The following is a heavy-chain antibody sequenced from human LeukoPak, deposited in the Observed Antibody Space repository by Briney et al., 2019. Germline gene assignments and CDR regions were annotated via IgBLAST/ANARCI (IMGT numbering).Heavy chain of an antibody. CDR2: IYYSGST. CDR3: ARQGPEVVPAAIGYDY. V-gene: IGHV4-39*01. Sequence: PSETLSLTCTVSGGSISSSSYYWGWIRQPPGKGLEWIESIYYSGSTYYNPSLKSRVTISVDTSKNQFSLKLSSVTAADTAVYYCARQGPEVVPAAIGYDYWGQGTLVTVSS. D-gene: IGHD2-2*02. CDR1: GGSISSSSYY. J-gene: IGHJ4*02.